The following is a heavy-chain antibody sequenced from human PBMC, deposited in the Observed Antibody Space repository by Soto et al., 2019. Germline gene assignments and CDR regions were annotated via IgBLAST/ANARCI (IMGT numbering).Heavy chain of an antibody. CDR3: ASRDYYGMDV. J-gene: IGHJ6*02. CDR2: IYSGGST. CDR1: GLTVSSNY. V-gene: IGHV3-53*01. Sequence: PGGFMRLSCTASGLTVSSNYMRLVRQAPGKGLEWVSVIYSGGSTYYADSVKGRFTISRDNSKNTLYLQMNSLRAEDTAVYYCASRDYYGMDVWGQGTTVTVS.